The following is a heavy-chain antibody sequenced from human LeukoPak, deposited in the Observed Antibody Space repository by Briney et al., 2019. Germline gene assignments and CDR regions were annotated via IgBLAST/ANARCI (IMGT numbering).Heavy chain of an antibody. J-gene: IGHJ6*03. V-gene: IGHV3-48*01. CDR2: ISLSSTAI. D-gene: IGHD1/OR15-1a*01. Sequence: PGGSLRLSCATSGFIFSTYNMNWVRQAPGKGLEWVSYISLSSTAIYYADSVKGRFTVSRDNAKNSLYLQMNSLRAEDTAVYYCARCAGTPQYYYYYYYMDVWGKGTTVTVSS. CDR1: GFIFSTYN. CDR3: ARCAGTPQYYYYYYYMDV.